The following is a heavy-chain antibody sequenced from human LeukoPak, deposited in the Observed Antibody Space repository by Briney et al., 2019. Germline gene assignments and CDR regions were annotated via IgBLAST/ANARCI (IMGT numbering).Heavy chain of an antibody. J-gene: IGHJ6*03. Sequence: GGSLRLSCAASGFTFSSYSMNWVRQAPGKGLEWVSSISSSSSYIYYADSVKGRFTISRDKAKNSLYLQMNSLRAEDTAVYYCARLSGLMTTVTAGQPPSSTRLPQAYYYYYYMDVWGKGTTVTVSS. CDR3: ARLSGLMTTVTAGQPPSSTRLPQAYYYYYYMDV. V-gene: IGHV3-21*01. D-gene: IGHD4-11*01. CDR2: ISSSSSYI. CDR1: GFTFSSYS.